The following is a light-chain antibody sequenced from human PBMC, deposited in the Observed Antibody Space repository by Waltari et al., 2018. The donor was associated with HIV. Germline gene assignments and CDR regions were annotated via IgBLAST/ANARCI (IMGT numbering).Light chain of an antibody. CDR3: QQYNNWRGS. V-gene: IGKV3-15*01. CDR2: GAS. Sequence: IVTTQSPATLSVSPGERDTLSCRASQSVSSNLAWYQQKPGQAPRLLIYGASTRATGIPAMFSGSGSGTEFTLTISSLQSEDFAVYYCQQYNNWRGSFGQGTKLEIK. J-gene: IGKJ2*04. CDR1: QSVSSN.